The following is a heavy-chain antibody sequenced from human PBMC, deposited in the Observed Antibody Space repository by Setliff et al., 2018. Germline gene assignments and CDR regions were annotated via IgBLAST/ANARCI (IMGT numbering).Heavy chain of an antibody. CDR2: INHSGST. CDR1: GGSFSGYY. D-gene: IGHD3-10*01. CDR3: ARFRRGVALGWFDP. Sequence: SDTLSLTCAVYGGSFSGYYWSWIRQPPGKGLEWIGEINHSGSTNYNPSLKSRVTISVDTSKNQFSLKLSSVTAADTAVYYCARFRRGVALGWFDPWGQGTLVTVSS. J-gene: IGHJ5*02. V-gene: IGHV4-34*01.